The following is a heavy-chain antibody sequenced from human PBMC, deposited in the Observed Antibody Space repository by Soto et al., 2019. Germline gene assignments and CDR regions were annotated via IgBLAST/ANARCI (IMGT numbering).Heavy chain of an antibody. CDR3: ERDQSGLDYYYYGMDV. Sequence: QPGGSLRLSCAASGFTFSSYAMHWVRQAPGEGLEWVAVISYDGSNKYYADSVKGRFTISRDNSKNTLYLQMNSLRAEDTAVYYCERDQSGLDYYYYGMDVWGQGTTVTVSS. V-gene: IGHV3-30-3*01. CDR2: ISYDGSNK. J-gene: IGHJ6*02. CDR1: GFTFSSYA. D-gene: IGHD1-1*01.